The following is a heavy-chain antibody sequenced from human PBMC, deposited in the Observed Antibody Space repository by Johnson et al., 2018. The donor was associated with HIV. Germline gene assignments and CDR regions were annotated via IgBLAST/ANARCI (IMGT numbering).Heavy chain of an antibody. D-gene: IGHD3-16*01. Sequence: EVQLVESGGGLVKPGESLKLSCVGSGFTFSQAWMSWVRQAPGKGLEWVARIKRETDVGARDYAASVKGRFSISRMDSKNTLYLQMSNLKTDDTAVYYGTRGVNSEGGSIWGQGTMVTVSS. V-gene: IGHV3-15*01. CDR3: TRGVNSEGGSI. J-gene: IGHJ3*02. CDR2: IKRETDVGAR. CDR1: GFTFSQAW.